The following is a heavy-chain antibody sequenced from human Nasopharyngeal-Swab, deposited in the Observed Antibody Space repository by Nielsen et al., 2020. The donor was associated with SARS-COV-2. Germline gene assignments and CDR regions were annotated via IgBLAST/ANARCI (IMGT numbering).Heavy chain of an antibody. D-gene: IGHD5-24*01. Sequence: GGSLRLSCTVSGFTFSSYGMHWVRQAPGKGLEWVAVIWYDGSYKYYGDYEKGRFTKSRDNFKNTLYLEMNNLRVEDTAVYYCARDRVGWLQLSPDAFDIWGQGTMVTVSS. CDR2: IWYDGSYK. CDR3: ARDRVGWLQLSPDAFDI. V-gene: IGHV3-33*01. J-gene: IGHJ3*02. CDR1: GFTFSSYG.